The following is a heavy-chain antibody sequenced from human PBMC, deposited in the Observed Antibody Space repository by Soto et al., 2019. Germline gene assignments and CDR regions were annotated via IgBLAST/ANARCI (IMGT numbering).Heavy chain of an antibody. CDR1: GFTFSSHE. Sequence: EVQLVESGGGLVQPGGSLRLSCVASGFTFSSHEMNWVRQAPGKGLEWVSYISSSGSPIDYADSVRGRFTISRDNAKNSVILQMNSQIVEDTAVYYCVRSWGVYCSSTRCYSPWLGPWGQGTLVTVSS. CDR2: ISSSGSPI. CDR3: VRSWGVYCSSTRCYSPWLGP. D-gene: IGHD2-2*02. J-gene: IGHJ5*02. V-gene: IGHV3-48*03.